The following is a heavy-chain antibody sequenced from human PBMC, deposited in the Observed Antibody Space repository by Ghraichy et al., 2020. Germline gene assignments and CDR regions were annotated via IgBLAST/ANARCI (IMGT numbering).Heavy chain of an antibody. CDR2: MIPIFGRP. Sequence: SVKVSCKASGGTFSSHTISWVRQAPGQGLEWMGSMIPIFGRPDYTQRFQGRVTITADESTTTAYMELTGLTSDDTAVYYCATEGGLRATVITHYRGQGTLVVVSS. J-gene: IGHJ4*02. CDR1: GGTFSSHT. V-gene: IGHV1-69*13. D-gene: IGHD4-17*01. CDR3: ATEGGLRATVITHY.